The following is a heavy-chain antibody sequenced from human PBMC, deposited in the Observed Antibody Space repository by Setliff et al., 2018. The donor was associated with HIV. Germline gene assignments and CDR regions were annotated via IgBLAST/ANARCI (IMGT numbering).Heavy chain of an antibody. CDR3: ARGLSFYDPGGFDY. CDR2: IYTSGST. J-gene: IGHJ4*02. D-gene: IGHD3-22*01. Sequence: SETLSLTCTVSGGSISSCYWSWIRQPPGKGLEWIGYIYTSGSTNYNPSLKSRVTISVDTSKNQFSLKLSSVTAADTAVYYCARGLSFYDPGGFDYWGQGTLVTVSS. V-gene: IGHV4-4*09. CDR1: GGSISSCY.